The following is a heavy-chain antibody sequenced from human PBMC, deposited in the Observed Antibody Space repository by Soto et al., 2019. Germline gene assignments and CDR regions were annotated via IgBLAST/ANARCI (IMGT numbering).Heavy chain of an antibody. D-gene: IGHD6-19*01. CDR3: ARDHIAGAGTKVDY. Sequence: XGSLRLSCAASGFTFSSYSMNLVRQAPGKGLEWVSSISSSSSYIYYADSVKGRFTISRDNAKNSLYLQMNSLRAEDTAVYYCARDHIAGAGTKVDYWGQGTRVTVSA. CDR2: ISSSSSYI. CDR1: GFTFSSYS. J-gene: IGHJ4*02. V-gene: IGHV3-21*01.